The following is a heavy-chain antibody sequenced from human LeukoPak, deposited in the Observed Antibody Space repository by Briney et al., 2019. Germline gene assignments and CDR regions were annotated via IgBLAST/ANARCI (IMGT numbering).Heavy chain of an antibody. Sequence: GGSLRLSCTGSGFNFGDYVMSWFRQAPGKGLEWVGFVRSKAFGATTDYAASVEGRFTISRDDSKSIAYLQMNSLKTEDTAVYYCTRRMTFDYWGQGILVTVSS. V-gene: IGHV3-49*03. CDR2: VRSKAFGATT. CDR3: TRRMTFDY. CDR1: GFNFGDYV. D-gene: IGHD2/OR15-2a*01. J-gene: IGHJ4*02.